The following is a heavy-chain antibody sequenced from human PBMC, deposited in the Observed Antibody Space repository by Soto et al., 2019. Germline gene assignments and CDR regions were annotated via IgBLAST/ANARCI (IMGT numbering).Heavy chain of an antibody. CDR1: GFTFDDYA. J-gene: IGHJ6*02. CDR3: AKGETWGGDYYYGMDV. Sequence: EVQLVESGGGLVQPGRSLRLSCAASGFTFDDYAMHWVRQAPGKGLEWVSGISWNSGSIGYADSVKGRFTISRDNAKNSLYLQMNSLRAEDTALYYCAKGETWGGDYYYGMDVWGQGTTVTVSS. V-gene: IGHV3-9*01. D-gene: IGHD7-27*01. CDR2: ISWNSGSI.